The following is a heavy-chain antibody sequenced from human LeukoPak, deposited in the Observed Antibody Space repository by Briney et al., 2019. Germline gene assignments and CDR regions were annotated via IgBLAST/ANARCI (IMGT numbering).Heavy chain of an antibody. CDR2: INPNSGGT. Sequence: ASVKVSCKASGYTFTVYYIHWVRQAPGQGLEWMGWINPNSGGTDYAQKFQGRVTTTRDTSISTAYMELSRLTSDDTAVYYCARGGNIVVVPAAMDLDYWGQGTLVTVSS. CDR1: GYTFTVYY. V-gene: IGHV1-2*02. CDR3: ARGGNIVVVPAAMDLDY. D-gene: IGHD2-2*01. J-gene: IGHJ4*02.